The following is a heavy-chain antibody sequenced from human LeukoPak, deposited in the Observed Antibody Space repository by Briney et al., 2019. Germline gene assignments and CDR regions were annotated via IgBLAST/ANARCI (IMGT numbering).Heavy chain of an antibody. CDR2: IYTSGST. CDR1: GGSISSGSYY. Sequence: SETLSLTCTVSGGSISSGSYYWSWIRQPAGKGLEWIGRIYTSGSTNYNPSLKSRVTISVDTSKNQFSLKLSSVTAADTAVYYCARGDRWSGYPDWGKGTTVTVSS. V-gene: IGHV4-61*02. D-gene: IGHD3-3*01. J-gene: IGHJ6*04. CDR3: ARGDRWSGYPD.